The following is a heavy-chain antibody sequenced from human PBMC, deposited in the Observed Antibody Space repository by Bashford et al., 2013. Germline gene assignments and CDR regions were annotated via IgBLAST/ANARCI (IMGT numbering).Heavy chain of an antibody. CDR2: INAGNSYA. J-gene: IGHJ6*04. CDR3: ARAARDYNSXPHLGQLDV. D-gene: IGHD3-10*01. V-gene: IGHV1-3*01. Sequence: WVRQAPGQRLEWMGWINAGNSYAKYSQKFQGRATISRVTSASTVYMELRSLSSEDTAVYYCARAARDYNSXPHLGQLDVWGKGDHGHRLL.